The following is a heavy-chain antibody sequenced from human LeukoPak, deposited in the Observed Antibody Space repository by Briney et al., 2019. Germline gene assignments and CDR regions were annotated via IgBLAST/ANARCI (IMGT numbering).Heavy chain of an antibody. J-gene: IGHJ4*02. Sequence: GSLRLSCAASGFTLSSYWMSWVRQASGKGLEWVANINQDGSDKYYVDSVKGRFTISRDNSKNTLFLQMSRLRAEDTAVYYCAKDGGHETGQPLDYWGQGTLVTVSS. CDR3: AKDGGHETGQPLDY. V-gene: IGHV3-7*01. CDR2: INQDGSDK. CDR1: GFTLSSYW. D-gene: IGHD3-16*01.